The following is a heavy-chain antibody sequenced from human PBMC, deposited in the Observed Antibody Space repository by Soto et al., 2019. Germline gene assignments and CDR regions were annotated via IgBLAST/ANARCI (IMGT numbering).Heavy chain of an antibody. CDR3: ARGPHVGISTS. CDR1: GFNVSSNY. Sequence: EVQLVESGGGLIQPGGSLRLSCAASGFNVSSNYMSWVRQAPGKGLEWLSVIYSGGSTYYAESVKGRFTISRDNSKNTLNLQMNALRVADTAVYYCARGPHVGISTSWGQGTLVTVSS. J-gene: IGHJ4*02. D-gene: IGHD2-2*01. CDR2: IYSGGST. V-gene: IGHV3-53*01.